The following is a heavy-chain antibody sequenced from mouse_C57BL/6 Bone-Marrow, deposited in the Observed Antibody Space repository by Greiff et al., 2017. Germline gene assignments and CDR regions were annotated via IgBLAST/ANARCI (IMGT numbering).Heavy chain of an antibody. CDR3: ARGEDYYGSRSFDY. CDR2: IDPSDSYT. D-gene: IGHD1-1*01. Sequence: VQLQQSGAELVRPGTSVKLSCKASGYTFTSYWMHWVKQRPGQGLEWIGVIDPSDSYTNYNQKFKGKATLTVDTSSSTAYMQLSSLTSEDSAVYDYARGEDYYGSRSFDYWGQGTTLTVSS. V-gene: IGHV1-59*01. J-gene: IGHJ2*01. CDR1: GYTFTSYW.